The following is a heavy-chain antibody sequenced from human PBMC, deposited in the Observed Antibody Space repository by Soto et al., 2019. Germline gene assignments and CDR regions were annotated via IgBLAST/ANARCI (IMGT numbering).Heavy chain of an antibody. V-gene: IGHV3-33*01. J-gene: IGHJ6*02. CDR2: IWYDGSNK. Sequence: QVQLVESGGGVVQPGRPLRLSCAASGFTFSSYGMHWVRQAPGKGLEWVAVIWYDGSNKYYADSVKGRFTISRYNSTNTLYLQMNSLRADDTAVYYCVRGRGGRSSYYYYGMDVWGQGTTVTVSS. D-gene: IGHD3-16*01. CDR3: VRGRGGRSSYYYYGMDV. CDR1: GFTFSSYG.